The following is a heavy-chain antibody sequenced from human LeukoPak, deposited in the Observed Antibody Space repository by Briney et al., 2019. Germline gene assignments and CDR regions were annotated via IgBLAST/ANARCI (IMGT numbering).Heavy chain of an antibody. CDR1: GGSISSSSYY. V-gene: IGHV4-39*07. Sequence: SETLSLTCTVSGGSISSSSYYWGWIRQPPGKGLEWIGSIYYSGSTYYNPSLKSRGTISVDTSKNQFSLKLSSVTAADTAVYYCARAADWFDPWGQGTLVTVSS. J-gene: IGHJ5*02. CDR3: ARAADWFDP. CDR2: IYYSGST.